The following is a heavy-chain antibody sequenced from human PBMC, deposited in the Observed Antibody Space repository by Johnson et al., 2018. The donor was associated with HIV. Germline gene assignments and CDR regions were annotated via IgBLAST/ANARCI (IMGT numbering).Heavy chain of an antibody. CDR1: GFTFSSYD. D-gene: IGHD1-26*01. V-gene: IGHV3-13*01. J-gene: IGHJ3*02. Sequence: VQLVEAGGGLVQPGGSLRLSCAASGFTFSSYDMHWFRQATGKRLEWVSAIGTAGDTYYPGSVKVRFTISRENAKNSLYLQMNSLRAEDTAVYYCSKTEWELLGVGAFDIWGQGTMVTVSS. CDR3: SKTEWELLGVGAFDI. CDR2: IGTAGDT.